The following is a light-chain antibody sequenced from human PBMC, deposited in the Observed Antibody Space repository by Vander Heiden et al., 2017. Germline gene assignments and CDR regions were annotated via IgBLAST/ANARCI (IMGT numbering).Light chain of an antibody. V-gene: IGKV1-33*01. J-gene: IGKJ5*01. CDR2: DAS. CDR1: QDISNY. Sequence: DIQMTQSPSSLSASVGDRVTITCQASQDISNYLNWYQQKPGKAPKLLIYDASNLETGVPSRFSGSGSGTDFTFTISSLQPEDIATYYCQQDDNRFGQGTRLEIK. CDR3: QQDDNR.